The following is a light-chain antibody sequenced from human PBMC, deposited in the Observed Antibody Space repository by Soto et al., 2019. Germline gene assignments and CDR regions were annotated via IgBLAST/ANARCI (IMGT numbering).Light chain of an antibody. CDR2: AAS. Sequence: AIQMTQSPSSLSASVGDRVTITCRASQDIRNDLGWYQQKPGKTPKLLIFAASSLQSGVPSRFSGSGSGTDFTLTISSLQPEDFATYYCLQDFNYPWTFGQETKVEIE. J-gene: IGKJ1*01. CDR3: LQDFNYPWT. CDR1: QDIRND. V-gene: IGKV1-6*01.